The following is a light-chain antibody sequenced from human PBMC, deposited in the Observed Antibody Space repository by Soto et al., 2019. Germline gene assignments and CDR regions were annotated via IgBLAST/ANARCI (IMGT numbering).Light chain of an antibody. J-gene: IGLJ1*01. V-gene: IGLV1-40*01. CDR2: GNT. Sequence: QSVLTQPPSVSGAPGQRVTISCTGSSSNIGAGYEVHWFQQLPGTAPKLLIYGNTNRPSGVPDRFSGSKSDTSASLAITGLQPEDEADCYCQSYDSSLSALYVFGTGTKVTVL. CDR1: SSNIGAGYE. CDR3: QSYDSSLSALYV.